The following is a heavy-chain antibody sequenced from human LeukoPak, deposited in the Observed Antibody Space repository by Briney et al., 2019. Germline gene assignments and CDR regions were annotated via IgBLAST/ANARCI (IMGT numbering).Heavy chain of an antibody. CDR2: INPHSGGT. V-gene: IGHV1-2*02. J-gene: IGHJ4*02. D-gene: IGHD3-3*01. CDR3: ARGGGTSGPGLDY. Sequence: ASVKVSCKASGYTFTGYFMHWVRQAPGQGLEWRGWINPHSGGTDNAQNFQGRVTMTRDTSINTAYMELTRMTSDDTAVYFCARGGGTSGPGLDYWGQGTLVTVSS. CDR1: GYTFTGYF.